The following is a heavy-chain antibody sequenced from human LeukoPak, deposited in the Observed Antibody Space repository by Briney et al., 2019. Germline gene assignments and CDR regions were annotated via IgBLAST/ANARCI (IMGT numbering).Heavy chain of an antibody. CDR3: ATTPYCGGDCYGRRAFDI. CDR1: GGSISSGSYY. V-gene: IGHV4-61*02. J-gene: IGHJ3*02. D-gene: IGHD2-21*02. Sequence: SQTLSLTCTVSGGSISSGSYYWSWIRQPAGKGLEWIGRIYTSGSTNYNPSLKSRVTISVDTSKNQFSLKLSSVTAADTAVYYCATTPYCGGDCYGRRAFDIWGQGTMVTVSS. CDR2: IYTSGST.